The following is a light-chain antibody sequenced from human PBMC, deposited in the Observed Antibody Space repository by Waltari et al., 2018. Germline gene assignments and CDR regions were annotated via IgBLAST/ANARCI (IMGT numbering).Light chain of an antibody. V-gene: IGLV3-25*03. Sequence: SYELTQPPSVSVSPEQTARITCSGDALAKQYSDWYQQKPGQAPVLVIYKDTERPSGIPERFSGSTSGTTVTLTISGAQAEDEADYYCQSADSSCTYVVLGGGTKLTVL. CDR1: ALAKQY. J-gene: IGLJ2*01. CDR2: KDT. CDR3: QSADSSCTYVV.